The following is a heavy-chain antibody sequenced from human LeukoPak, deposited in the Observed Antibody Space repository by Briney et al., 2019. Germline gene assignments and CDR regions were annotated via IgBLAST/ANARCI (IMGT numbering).Heavy chain of an antibody. CDR2: IYYSGST. D-gene: IGHD6-13*01. Sequence: SETLSLTCIVSGGSISSGGYYWSWIRQHPGKGLEWIGYIYYSGSTYYNPPLKSRVTISVDTSKNQFSLKLSSVTAADTAVYYCARGVLRSSSWAHFDYWGQGTLVTVSS. CDR1: GGSISSGGYY. J-gene: IGHJ4*02. CDR3: ARGVLRSSSWAHFDY. V-gene: IGHV4-31*03.